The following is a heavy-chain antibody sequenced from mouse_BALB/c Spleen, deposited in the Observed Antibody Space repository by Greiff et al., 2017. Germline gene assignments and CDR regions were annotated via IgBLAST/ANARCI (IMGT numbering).Heavy chain of an antibody. CDR3: VRARFYRGYYAMDY. D-gene: IGHD2-3*01. J-gene: IGHJ4*01. CDR2: IWTGGGT. V-gene: IGHV2-9-2*01. Sequence: VQLVESGPGLVAPSQSLSITCPVSGFSLTSNDISWIRQPPGKGLEWLGVIWTGGGTNYNSAFMSRLSISKDNSKSQVFLKMNSLQTDDTAIYYCVRARFYRGYYAMDYWGQGTSVTVSS. CDR1: GFSLTSND.